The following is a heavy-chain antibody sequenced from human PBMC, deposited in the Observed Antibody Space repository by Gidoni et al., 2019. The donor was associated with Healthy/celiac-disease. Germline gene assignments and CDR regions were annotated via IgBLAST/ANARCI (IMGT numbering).Heavy chain of an antibody. V-gene: IGHV1-18*01. D-gene: IGHD3-9*01. CDR3: ARMYYDILTGYYYYFDY. CDR2: ISAYNGNT. Sequence: QVQLVQSGAEVKKPGASVKVSCKASGYTFTSNVISWVRQAPGQGLEWMGWISAYNGNTNYAQKLQGRVTMTTDTSTSTDYMELRSLRSDDTAVYYCARMYYDILTGYYYYFDYWGQGTLVTVSS. J-gene: IGHJ4*02. CDR1: GYTFTSNV.